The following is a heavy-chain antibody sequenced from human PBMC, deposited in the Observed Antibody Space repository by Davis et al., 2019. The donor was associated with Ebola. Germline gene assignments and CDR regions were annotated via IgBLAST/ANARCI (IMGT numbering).Heavy chain of an antibody. CDR3: ASGDGRGKSYDMDV. Sequence: GGSLRLSCAASGFTFSSYNMNWVRQAPGKGLEWVANIKQDGGEKYYVDSVKGRFTISRDNAKNSLFLQMNSLRADDTALYYCASGDGRGKSYDMDVWGQGTTVIVSS. V-gene: IGHV3-7*03. J-gene: IGHJ6*02. CDR2: IKQDGGEK. CDR1: GFTFSSYN. D-gene: IGHD4-23*01.